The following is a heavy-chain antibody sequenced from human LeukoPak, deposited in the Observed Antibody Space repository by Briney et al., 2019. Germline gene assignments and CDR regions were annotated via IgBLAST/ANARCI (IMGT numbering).Heavy chain of an antibody. CDR3: ASIAAAVTGDDAFDI. V-gene: IGHV1-2*02. CDR2: INPNSGGT. J-gene: IGHJ3*02. CDR1: GYTFTGYY. D-gene: IGHD6-13*01. Sequence: ASVKVSCKASGYTFTGYYMHWVRQAPGQGLEWMGWINPNSGGTNYAQKFQGRVTMTRDTSISTAYMELSRLRSDDTAVYYCASIAAAVTGDDAFDIWGQGTMVTVSS.